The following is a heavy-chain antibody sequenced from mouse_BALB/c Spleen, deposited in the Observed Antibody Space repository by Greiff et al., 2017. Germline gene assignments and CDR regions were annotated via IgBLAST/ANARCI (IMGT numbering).Heavy chain of an antibody. CDR2: INPYNDGT. D-gene: IGHD1-2*01. CDR3: ARPTATGWFAY. J-gene: IGHJ3*01. Sequence: EVQGVESGPELVKPGASVKMSCKASGYTFTSYVMHWVKQKPGQGLEWIGYINPYNDGTKYNEKFKGKATLTSDKSSSTAYMELSSLTSEDSAVYYCARPTATGWFAYWGQGTLVTVSA. V-gene: IGHV1-14*01. CDR1: GYTFTSYV.